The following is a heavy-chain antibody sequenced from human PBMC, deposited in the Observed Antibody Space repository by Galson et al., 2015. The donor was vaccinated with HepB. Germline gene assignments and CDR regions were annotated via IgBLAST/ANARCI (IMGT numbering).Heavy chain of an antibody. CDR1: GFTFSNYA. CDR3: VKGRKWELPLDY. J-gene: IGHJ4*02. D-gene: IGHD1-26*01. Sequence: LRLSCAASGFTFSNYAMTWVRQAPGKTLEWVSAISDTGYSTYYADSVKGRLTISRDTSKNTLYLRMNSLRAEDTAVYFCVKGRKWELPLDYWGQGTLVSVSS. CDR2: ISDTGYST. V-gene: IGHV3-23*01.